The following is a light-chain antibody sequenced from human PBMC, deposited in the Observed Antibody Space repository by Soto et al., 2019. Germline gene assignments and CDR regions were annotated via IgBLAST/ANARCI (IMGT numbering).Light chain of an antibody. CDR2: GAS. CDR1: QSISSN. CDR3: QQYNSWPHT. V-gene: IGKV3-15*01. Sequence: EIVMTQSPGTLSVSPGERATLSCRASQSISSNLGWYQQKPGQAPRLLIYGASTRATGIPARFSGSGSGTEFTLTISSLQSEDFAVYHCQQYNSWPHTFGQGDQGGYQ. J-gene: IGKJ1*01.